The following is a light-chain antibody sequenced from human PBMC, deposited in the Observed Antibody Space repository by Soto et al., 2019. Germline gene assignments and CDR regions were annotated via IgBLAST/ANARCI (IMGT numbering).Light chain of an antibody. V-gene: IGKV4-1*01. J-gene: IGKJ1*01. CDR2: DVS. Sequence: DSVMSQSPDSLAVSLGERATINCKSSQSVLYSSNNKNYLAWYQQKPGQAPRLLVYDVSNRATGIPARFSGGGSGTDFTLTISNLEPEDFAVYYCQQRSDWPWTFGQGTKVDIK. CDR3: QQRSDWPWT. CDR1: QSVLYSSNNKNY.